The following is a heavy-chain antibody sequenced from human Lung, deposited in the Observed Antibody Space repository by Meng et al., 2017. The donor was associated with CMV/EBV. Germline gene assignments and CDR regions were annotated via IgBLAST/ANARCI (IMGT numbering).Heavy chain of an antibody. CDR3: ASEKTGDFDN. Sequence: LSCAASGITFSSYGMHWVRQAPGKGLEWVAVIWYDGSKKYYVDSVKGRFTISRDNSKNTLYLQMNSLRAEDTAVYYCASEKTGDFDNWGQGTLVTVSS. CDR2: IWYDGSKK. CDR1: GITFSSYG. D-gene: IGHD7-27*01. V-gene: IGHV3-33*01. J-gene: IGHJ4*02.